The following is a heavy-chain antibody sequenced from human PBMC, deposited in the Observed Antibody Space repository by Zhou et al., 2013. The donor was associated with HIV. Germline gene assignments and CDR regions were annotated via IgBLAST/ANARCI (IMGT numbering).Heavy chain of an antibody. D-gene: IGHD1-26*01. Sequence: QVQLVQSGAEVKKPGSSMKVSCEASGGTFNTYAVAWVRQAPGRGLEWVGGITPIFGTVRYADNFKGRISVSTDESARTLSLELSDLRSDDTAIYYCVGRQKYFPGQTGDFDYWTQGALVTVSS. CDR1: GGTFNTYA. CDR3: VGRQKYFPGQTGDFDY. J-gene: IGHJ4*02. V-gene: IGHV1-69*05. CDR2: ITPIFGTV.